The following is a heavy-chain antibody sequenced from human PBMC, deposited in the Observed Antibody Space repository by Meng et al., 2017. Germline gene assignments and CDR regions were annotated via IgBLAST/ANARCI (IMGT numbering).Heavy chain of an antibody. CDR3: ATRGNPYLNC. V-gene: IGHV1-18*01. Sequence: QGQRVQSGAEVHKPGASVKVSCEASGYTLSSDGFSWLRQAPGQGLEWLGWINTYNGKTDYAQKFQGRITMTTDTLTSTAYMELRNLRSDDTAVYYCATRGNPYLNCWGQGTLVTVSS. CDR2: INTYNGKT. J-gene: IGHJ4*02. CDR1: GYTLSSDG.